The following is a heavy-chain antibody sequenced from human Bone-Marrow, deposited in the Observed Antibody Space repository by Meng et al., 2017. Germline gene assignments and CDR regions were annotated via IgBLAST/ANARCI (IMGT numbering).Heavy chain of an antibody. V-gene: IGHV5-51*01. CDR3: ARPLSSTGDYAY. CDR2: IYPGDPDT. Sequence: GESLKISCKGSGYSFTSYWIGWVRQTPGKGLEWMGIIYPGDPDTRYSPSFQGQVTISPDKSISTAYLQWSSLKASDTAMYYCARPLSSTGDYAYWGQGTLVTVSS. J-gene: IGHJ4*02. CDR1: GYSFTSYW. D-gene: IGHD4-17*01.